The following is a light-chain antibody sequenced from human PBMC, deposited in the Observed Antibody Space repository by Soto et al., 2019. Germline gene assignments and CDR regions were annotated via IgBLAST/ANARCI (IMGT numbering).Light chain of an antibody. CDR1: QGIDSN. J-gene: IGKJ5*01. Sequence: DIQMTQSPSSLSASGGERVAITCRASQGIDSNLAWYQQKAGKAPKLLIYAASTLQSGVPSRFSGSGSGTDFTLTINSLQPEDVATYYCQNYNSASITFGQGTRLEI. CDR2: AAS. CDR3: QNYNSASIT. V-gene: IGKV1-27*01.